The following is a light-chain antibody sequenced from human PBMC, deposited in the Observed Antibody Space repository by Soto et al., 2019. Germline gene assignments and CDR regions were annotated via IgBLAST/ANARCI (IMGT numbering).Light chain of an antibody. CDR2: SNY. CDR1: NSNIGSNP. J-gene: IGLJ2*01. CDR3: AAWDDRLSDLL. Sequence: QSVLTQPPSASGTPGQMVTISCSGSNSNIGSNPVHWYQQFPGTAPKVLIYSNYQRPSGVPDRFSGSKSGTSASLAISGLQSEDGADYYCAAWDDRLSDLLFGGGTKLTVL. V-gene: IGLV1-44*01.